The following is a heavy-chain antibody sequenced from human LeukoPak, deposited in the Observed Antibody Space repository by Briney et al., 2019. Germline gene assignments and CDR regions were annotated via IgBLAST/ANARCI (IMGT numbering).Heavy chain of an antibody. CDR1: GFTFSSCG. Sequence: PGGSLRLSCAASGFTFSSCGMSWVRQAPGKGLEWVANIKQDGSEKYYVDSVKGRFTISRDNAKNSLYLQMNSLRAEDTAVYYCASLSTSFGMDVWGQGTTVTVSS. V-gene: IGHV3-7*05. D-gene: IGHD5/OR15-5a*01. CDR3: ASLSTSFGMDV. CDR2: IKQDGSEK. J-gene: IGHJ6*02.